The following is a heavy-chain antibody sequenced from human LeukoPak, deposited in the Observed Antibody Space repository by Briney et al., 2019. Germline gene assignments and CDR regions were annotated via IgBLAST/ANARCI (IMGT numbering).Heavy chain of an antibody. Sequence: GGSLRLSCAASGFTFSSYWMSWVRQAPGKGLEWVGRIKTKTNGGTADYTPPVKGRFTISRDDSKNTLYLQMNSLKTDDTAVYYCATEGFTYGYHGIDSWGQGTIVTVSS. D-gene: IGHD5-18*01. CDR3: ATEGFTYGYHGIDS. V-gene: IGHV3-15*01. CDR1: GFTFSSYW. CDR2: IKTKTNGGTA. J-gene: IGHJ3*02.